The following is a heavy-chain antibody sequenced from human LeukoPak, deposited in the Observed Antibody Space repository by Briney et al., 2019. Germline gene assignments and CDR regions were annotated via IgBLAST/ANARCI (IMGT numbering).Heavy chain of an antibody. CDR1: GGSFSGYY. V-gene: IGHV4-39*01. Sequence: PSETLSLTCAVYGGSFSGYYWGWIRQPPGKGLEWIGSIYYSGSTYYNPSLKSRVTISVDTSKNQFSLKLSSVTAADTAVYYCASIGYYEFWRGAFDIWGQRAMVTVSS. CDR3: ASIGYYEFWRGAFDI. D-gene: IGHD3-3*01. J-gene: IGHJ3*02. CDR2: IYYSGST.